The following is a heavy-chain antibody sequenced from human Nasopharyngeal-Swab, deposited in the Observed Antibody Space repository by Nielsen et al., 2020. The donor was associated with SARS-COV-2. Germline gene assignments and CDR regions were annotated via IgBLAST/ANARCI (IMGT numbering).Heavy chain of an antibody. V-gene: IGHV1-2*02. D-gene: IGHD6-19*01. CDR3: ARGSAVAGLGMRDAFDI. Sequence: VKVSCKASGYTFTGYYMHWVRQAPGQGLEWMGWINPNSGGTNYAQKFQGRVTMTRATSISTAYMELSRLRSDDTAVYYCARGSAVAGLGMRDAFDIWGQGTMVTVSS. CDR1: GYTFTGYY. CDR2: INPNSGGT. J-gene: IGHJ3*02.